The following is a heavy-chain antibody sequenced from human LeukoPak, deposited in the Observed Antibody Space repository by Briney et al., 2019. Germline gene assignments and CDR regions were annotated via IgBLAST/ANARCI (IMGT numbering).Heavy chain of an antibody. V-gene: IGHV4-4*09. J-gene: IGHJ5*02. CDR2: IYTSGGT. Sequence: SETLSLTCTVSGGSISSYYWSWIRQPPGKGLEWIGYIYTSGGTNYNPSLKSRVTISVDTSKNQFSLKLSSVTAADTAVYYCARVYCSSTSCYGYNWFDPWGQGTLVTVSS. D-gene: IGHD2-2*01. CDR1: GGSISSYY. CDR3: ARVYCSSTSCYGYNWFDP.